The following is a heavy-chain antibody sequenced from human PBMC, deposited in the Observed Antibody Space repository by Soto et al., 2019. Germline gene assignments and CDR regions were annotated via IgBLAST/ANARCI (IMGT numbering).Heavy chain of an antibody. J-gene: IGHJ4*02. V-gene: IGHV4-59*01. Sequence: XETLSLTCSVSGCSIRNYYWSWIRQPPGRGLEWIGYVYHSGSTNYNPPLKSRVSMSVDVSRNHFSLTLHSVTAADTAVYFCTSSYSTSSSPDSWGQGTLVTVSS. CDR3: TSSYSTSSSPDS. CDR2: VYHSGST. D-gene: IGHD6-6*01. CDR1: GCSIRNYY.